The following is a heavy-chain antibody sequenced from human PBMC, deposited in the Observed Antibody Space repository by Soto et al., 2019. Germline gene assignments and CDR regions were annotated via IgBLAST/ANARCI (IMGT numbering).Heavy chain of an antibody. CDR3: ATVPLSAFDY. CDR2: INHSGST. CDR1: GGSFSGYY. D-gene: IGHD6-6*01. J-gene: IGHJ4*02. Sequence: PSETLSLTCAVYGGSFSGYYWSWIRQPPGKGLEWIGEINHSGSTNYNPSLKSRVTISVDTSKNQFSLKLSSVTAADTAVYYCATVPLSAFDYWGQGTLVTVSS. V-gene: IGHV4-34*01.